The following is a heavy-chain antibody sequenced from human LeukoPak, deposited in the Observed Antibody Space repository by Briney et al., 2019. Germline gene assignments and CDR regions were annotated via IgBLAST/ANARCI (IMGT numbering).Heavy chain of an antibody. J-gene: IGHJ6*02. CDR2: VHSSAYT. Sequence: SETLSLTCTVSGGSISSRSYYWGWVRQPPGKGLEWIGVVHSSAYTYYNPSLKSRVTISVDTSKSHFSLILTSVTAADTALHYCARHSGALFGPKDVWGQGTTVTVSS. CDR3: ARHSGALFGPKDV. V-gene: IGHV4-39*01. D-gene: IGHD3-3*01. CDR1: GGSISSRSYY.